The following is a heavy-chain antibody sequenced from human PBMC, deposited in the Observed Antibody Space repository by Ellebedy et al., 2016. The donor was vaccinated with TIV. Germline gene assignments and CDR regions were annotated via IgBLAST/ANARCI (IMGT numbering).Heavy chain of an antibody. CDR2: INPSGGGT. J-gene: IGHJ4*02. Sequence: AASVKVSCKASGYTFTSYYMHWVRQAPGQGLEWMGLINPSGGGTTYAQKFQGRVTMTRDTSTSTVYMDLSSLRSEDTAVYYWARDIQDCTGGKCYPDFWGQGTRVTVSS. V-gene: IGHV1-46*01. D-gene: IGHD2-8*02. CDR3: ARDIQDCTGGKCYPDF. CDR1: GYTFTSYY.